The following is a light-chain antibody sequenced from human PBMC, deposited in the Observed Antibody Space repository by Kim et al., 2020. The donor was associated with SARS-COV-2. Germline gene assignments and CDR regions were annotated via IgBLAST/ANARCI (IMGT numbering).Light chain of an antibody. CDR3: LQYYNYPRT. J-gene: IGKJ1*01. V-gene: IGKV1-6*01. CDR1: QDIRSD. CDR2: AAS. Sequence: ASLGDTVIITCRPSQDIRSDLGWYQQKPGKVPKLLVYAASSLQSGVPSRFSGSGSGTDFTLTISSLQPEDFATYYCLQYYNYPRTFGQGTKVDIK.